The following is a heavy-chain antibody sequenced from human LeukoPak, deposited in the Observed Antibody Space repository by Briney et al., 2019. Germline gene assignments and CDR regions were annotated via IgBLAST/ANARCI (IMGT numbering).Heavy chain of an antibody. Sequence: PSETLSLTCAVYVGSFSDYYWTWIRQPPGRGLEWVGEINYSGSTNYNPSLKTRITISIDPSKNQFSLKLTSVTAADTAVYYCVRARQPLNWFDPWGQGTLVTVSS. CDR2: INYSGST. CDR3: VRARQPLNWFDP. V-gene: IGHV4-34*01. J-gene: IGHJ5*02. CDR1: VGSFSDYY. D-gene: IGHD1-14*01.